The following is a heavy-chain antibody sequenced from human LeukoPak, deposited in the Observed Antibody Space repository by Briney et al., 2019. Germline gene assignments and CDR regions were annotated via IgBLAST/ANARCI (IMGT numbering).Heavy chain of an antibody. CDR3: AREYGHYDSSGYYLWAFDI. CDR1: GDSISSYY. Sequence: KPSETLSLTCTLSGDSISSYYWSWIRQPPGKGPEWIGSLYNRGRTTYNPSFESRVTISVDTSKNQFSLKVTSVTPADTAVYYCAREYGHYDSSGYYLWAFDIWGQGTMVTVSS. CDR2: LYNRGRT. J-gene: IGHJ3*02. V-gene: IGHV4-59*01. D-gene: IGHD3-22*01.